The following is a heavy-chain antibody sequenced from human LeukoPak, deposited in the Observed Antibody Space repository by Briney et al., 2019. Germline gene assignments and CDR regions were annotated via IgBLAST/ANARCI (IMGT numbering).Heavy chain of an antibody. CDR2: IYPGDSDT. J-gene: IGHJ4*02. D-gene: IGHD6-19*01. Sequence: GASLKSSCKGSGYSFTSYWIGWVRQMPGKGLEWMGIIYPGDSDTRDSPSFQGQVTISADKSISTAYLQWSSLKASDTAMYYCARHRAVAGTIDYWGQGTLVTVSS. CDR3: ARHRAVAGTIDY. CDR1: GYSFTSYW. V-gene: IGHV5-51*01.